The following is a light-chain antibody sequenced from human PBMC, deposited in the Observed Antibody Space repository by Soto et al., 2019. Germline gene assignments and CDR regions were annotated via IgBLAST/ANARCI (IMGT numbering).Light chain of an antibody. V-gene: IGLV2-14*01. CDR1: SSDVGGYDY. CDR3: SSYTRSSISV. J-gene: IGLJ1*01. Sequence: QSALTQPASVSGSPGQSITISCTGTSSDVGGYDYVSWYQQHPGKAPTLLIYDVINRPSGVSFRFSGSKSGNTASLTISGLQAEDEAEYYCSSYTRSSISVFGTGTSSPS. CDR2: DVI.